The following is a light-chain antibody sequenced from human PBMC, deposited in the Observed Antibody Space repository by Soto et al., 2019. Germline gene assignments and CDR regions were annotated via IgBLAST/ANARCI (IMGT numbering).Light chain of an antibody. Sequence: EIVLTQSPGTLSLSLGEGATLSCRASQSVGRDYLAWFQQKPGQAPRLLIRDASRRATGIPDRFSGRGSGTDSTLTISRLEPEDFAVYYCQQYATSPITFGQGTRLEIK. J-gene: IGKJ5*01. V-gene: IGKV3-20*01. CDR1: QSVGRDY. CDR3: QQYATSPIT. CDR2: DAS.